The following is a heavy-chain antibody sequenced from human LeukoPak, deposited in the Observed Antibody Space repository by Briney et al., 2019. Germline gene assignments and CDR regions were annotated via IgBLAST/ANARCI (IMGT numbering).Heavy chain of an antibody. Sequence: GASVKVSCKASGYTFTSYDINWVRQATGQGLEWMGWMNPNSGNTGYAQKFQGRVTMTRNTSISTAYMELSSLRSEDTAVYYCARDRSPRHYYDTSDYHGAAHYWGQGTLVTVSS. V-gene: IGHV1-8*01. CDR3: ARDRSPRHYYDTSDYHGAAHY. J-gene: IGHJ4*02. D-gene: IGHD3-22*01. CDR1: GYTFTSYD. CDR2: MNPNSGNT.